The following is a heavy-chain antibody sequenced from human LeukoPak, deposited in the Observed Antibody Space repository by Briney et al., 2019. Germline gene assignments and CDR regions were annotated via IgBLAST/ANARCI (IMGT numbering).Heavy chain of an antibody. Sequence: GGSLRLSCAASGFTFSNYGMRWVRQAPGKGLEWVSSISSSSDYIYYADSVKGRFTISRDNAKNSLYLQMNSLRTEDTAVYYCARGTEMATMGSWFDPWGQGTLVTVSS. CDR1: GFTFSNYG. CDR3: ARGTEMATMGSWFDP. D-gene: IGHD5-24*01. CDR2: ISSSSDYI. V-gene: IGHV3-21*01. J-gene: IGHJ5*02.